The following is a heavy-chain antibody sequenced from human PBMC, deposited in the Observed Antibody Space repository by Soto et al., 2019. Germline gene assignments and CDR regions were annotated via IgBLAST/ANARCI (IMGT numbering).Heavy chain of an antibody. CDR1: GGSIGSYF. J-gene: IGHJ5*02. Sequence: SETLSLTCTVSGGSIGSYFWNWIRQPPGKGLEWIGHIYSSGSTNYNPSLKSRVTVSLDTSNNHFSLKLSSVTVADTAVYYCARPIGHEFAPWGRGTLVTVSS. V-gene: IGHV4-59*01. D-gene: IGHD3-10*01. CDR3: ARPIGHEFAP. CDR2: IYSSGST.